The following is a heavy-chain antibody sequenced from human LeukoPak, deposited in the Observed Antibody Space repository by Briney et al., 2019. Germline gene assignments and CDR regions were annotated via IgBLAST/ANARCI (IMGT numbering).Heavy chain of an antibody. CDR3: ARGMYRPQGAFDI. CDR2: IYHSGST. D-gene: IGHD2-2*01. CDR1: GYSISSGYN. J-gene: IGHJ3*02. V-gene: IGHV4-38-2*02. Sequence: SETLSLTCTVSGYSISSGYNWGWIRQPPGKGLEWIGNIYHSGSTYYNPSLKSRVTISVDTSKNQFSLKLSSVTAADTAVYYCARGMYRPQGAFDIWGQGTMVTVSS.